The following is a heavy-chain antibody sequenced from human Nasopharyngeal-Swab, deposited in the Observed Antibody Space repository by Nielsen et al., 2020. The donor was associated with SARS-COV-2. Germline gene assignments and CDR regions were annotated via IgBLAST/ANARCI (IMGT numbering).Heavy chain of an antibody. J-gene: IGHJ5*02. Sequence: SETLSFTCAVYCGSFSGYYWSWIRQPPGKGLEWIGEINHSGSTNYNPSLKSRVTISVDTSKNQFSLKLSSVTAADTAVYYCARGFNWNFKFDPWGQGTLVTVSS. CDR1: CGSFSGYY. CDR2: INHSGST. D-gene: IGHD1-7*01. V-gene: IGHV4-34*01. CDR3: ARGFNWNFKFDP.